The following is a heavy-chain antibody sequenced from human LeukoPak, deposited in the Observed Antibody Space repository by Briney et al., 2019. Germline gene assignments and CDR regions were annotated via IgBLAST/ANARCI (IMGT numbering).Heavy chain of an antibody. CDR3: ARGSNFAWLFPFDY. D-gene: IGHD3-9*01. V-gene: IGHV1-8*01. CDR1: GYTFTSYD. J-gene: IGHJ4*02. Sequence: GASVKVFCRASGYTFTSYDINWVRQATGQGLEWMGWMNPNSGNTGYAQKFQDRVNMTRNTSINTAYMELSSLRSADTAVYYCARGSNFAWLFPFDYWGQGTLVTVSA. CDR2: MNPNSGNT.